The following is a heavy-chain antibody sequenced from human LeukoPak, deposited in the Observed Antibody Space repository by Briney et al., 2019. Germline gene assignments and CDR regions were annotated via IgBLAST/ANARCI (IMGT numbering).Heavy chain of an antibody. CDR3: SRGVSKWEFLD. CDR2: VTHSGGI. V-gene: IGHV4-34*01. D-gene: IGHD1-26*01. J-gene: IGHJ4*02. CDR1: GGSISSYY. Sequence: PSETLSLTCTVSGGSISSYYWSWIRQPPGKGLEWIGEVTHSGGINYNPSLSSRVTISADMSTKFFSLKLSSVNAADTAVYYCSRGVSKWEFLDWGQGTLVTVSP.